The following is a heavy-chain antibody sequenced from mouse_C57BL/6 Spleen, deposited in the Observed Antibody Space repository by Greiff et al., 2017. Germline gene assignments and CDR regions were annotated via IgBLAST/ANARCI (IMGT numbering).Heavy chain of an antibody. Sequence: QVQLQQPGAELVKPGASVKLSCKASGYTFTSYWMQWVKQRPGQGLEWIGEIDPSDSYTNYNQKFKGKATLTVDTSSSTAYMQLSSLTSEDSAVYYCARVDGYSSYAMDDWGQGTSVTVSS. J-gene: IGHJ4*01. CDR1: GYTFTSYW. CDR2: IDPSDSYT. D-gene: IGHD2-3*01. V-gene: IGHV1-50*01. CDR3: ARVDGYSSYAMDD.